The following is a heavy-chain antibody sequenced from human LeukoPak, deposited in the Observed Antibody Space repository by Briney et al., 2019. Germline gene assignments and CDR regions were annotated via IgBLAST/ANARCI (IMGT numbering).Heavy chain of an antibody. Sequence: SETLFLTCTVSGGSISSYYWSWIRQPPGKGLEWIGYIYYSGSTNYNPSLKSRLTISVDRSKNQFSLKLSSVTAADTAVYYCARVRDTSGYYYDFDYWGQGTLVTVSS. CDR2: IYYSGST. CDR1: GGSISSYY. V-gene: IGHV4-59*13. J-gene: IGHJ4*02. CDR3: ARVRDTSGYYYDFDY. D-gene: IGHD3-22*01.